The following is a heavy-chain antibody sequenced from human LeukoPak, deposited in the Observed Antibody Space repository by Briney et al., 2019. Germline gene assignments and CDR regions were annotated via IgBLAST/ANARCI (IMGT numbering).Heavy chain of an antibody. CDR2: ISYDGSNK. V-gene: IGHV3-30-3*01. Sequence: GGSLRLSCAASGFTFSSYAMHWVRQAPGKGLEWVAVISYDGSNKYYADSVKGRFTISRDNSKHTLYLQMNSLRAEDTAVYYCARDVDIVATIGFDYWGQGTLVTVSS. D-gene: IGHD5-12*01. CDR1: GFTFSSYA. J-gene: IGHJ4*02. CDR3: ARDVDIVATIGFDY.